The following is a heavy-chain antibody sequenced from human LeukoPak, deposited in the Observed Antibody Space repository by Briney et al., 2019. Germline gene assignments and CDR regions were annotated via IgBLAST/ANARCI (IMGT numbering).Heavy chain of an antibody. V-gene: IGHV3-7*01. Sequence: GGSLRLSCAASGFTFSNYWMSWVRQAPGKGLERVANIEQDGSQKYYVDSVKGRFTISRDNATHSLYLQMNSLRAEDTAVYYCAREGNRRAFDIWGQGTMVTVSS. J-gene: IGHJ3*02. CDR3: AREGNRRAFDI. D-gene: IGHD1-14*01. CDR1: GFTFSNYW. CDR2: IEQDGSQK.